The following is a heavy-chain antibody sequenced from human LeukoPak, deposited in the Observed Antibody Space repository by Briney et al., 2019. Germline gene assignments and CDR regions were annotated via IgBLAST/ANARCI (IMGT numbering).Heavy chain of an antibody. Sequence: GGSLRLSCAASGFTFSSYWMSWVRQAPGKGLEWVANIKQDGSEKYYVDSVKGRFTISRDNAKNSLSLQMNSLRPEDTALYYCVKDRRNPYRPEGPFDPWGQGTLVTVSS. V-gene: IGHV3-7*03. CDR3: VKDRRNPYRPEGPFDP. CDR2: IKQDGSEK. J-gene: IGHJ5*02. D-gene: IGHD1-14*01. CDR1: GFTFSSYW.